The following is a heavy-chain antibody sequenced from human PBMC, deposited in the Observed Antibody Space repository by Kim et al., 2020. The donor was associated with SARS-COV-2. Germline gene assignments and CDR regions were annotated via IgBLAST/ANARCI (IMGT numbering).Heavy chain of an antibody. CDR2: T. V-gene: IGHV4-4*02. Sequence: TNYNPSLRGRVTISLDKSKNQVSLTLTTVTAVDTAIYYCARHKMSTNAFDIWGQGTTVTVSS. CDR3: ARHKMSTNAFDI. J-gene: IGHJ3*02. D-gene: IGHD1-1*01.